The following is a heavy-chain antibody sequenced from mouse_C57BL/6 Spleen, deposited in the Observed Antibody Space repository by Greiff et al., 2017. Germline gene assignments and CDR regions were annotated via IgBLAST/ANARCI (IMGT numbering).Heavy chain of an antibody. CDR1: GYTFTSYW. Sequence: QVQLQQPGAELVRPGSSVKLSCKASGYTFTSYWMHWVKQRPIQGLEWIGNIDPSDSETHYNQKFKDKATLTVDKSSSTAYMQLSSLTSEDSAVYYCASYGSSYWYFDVWGTGTTVTVSS. J-gene: IGHJ1*03. V-gene: IGHV1-52*01. CDR3: ASYGSSYWYFDV. CDR2: IDPSDSET. D-gene: IGHD1-1*01.